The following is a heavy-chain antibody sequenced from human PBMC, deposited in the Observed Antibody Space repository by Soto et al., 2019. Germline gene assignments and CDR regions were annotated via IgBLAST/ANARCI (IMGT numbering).Heavy chain of an antibody. J-gene: IGHJ6*02. CDR3: ARDCHIAAAGRDYYYCMDV. CDR2: VSPYNGNT. Sequence: ASVKVSCKASGYTFTSYGISWVRQAPGQGLEWMGWVSPYNGNTNYADSVKGRFTISRDNAKNSLYLQMSSLRAEDAAVYYCARDCHIAAAGRDYYYCMDVWGQGTTVTVSS. CDR1: GYTFTSYG. D-gene: IGHD6-13*01. V-gene: IGHV1-18*01.